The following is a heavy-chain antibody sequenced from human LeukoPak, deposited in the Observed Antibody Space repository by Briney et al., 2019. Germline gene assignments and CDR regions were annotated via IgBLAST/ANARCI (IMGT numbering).Heavy chain of an antibody. Sequence: GVSLRLSCAASGFRFSDYYMTWIRQAPGKGLEWVSHTTSSGSTIHYADSVKGRFTISRDNAKNSLYLQMSSLRAEDTAVYYCARIGSSWPNWFDPWGQGTLVTVSS. D-gene: IGHD6-13*01. J-gene: IGHJ5*02. CDR1: GFRFSDYY. CDR3: ARIGSSWPNWFDP. CDR2: TTSSGSTI. V-gene: IGHV3-11*01.